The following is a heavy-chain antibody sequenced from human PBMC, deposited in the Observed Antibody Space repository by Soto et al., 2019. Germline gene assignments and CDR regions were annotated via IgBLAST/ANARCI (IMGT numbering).Heavy chain of an antibody. CDR3: ARVGGSGSQENWFEP. D-gene: IGHD3-10*01. CDR2: IYYSVST. CDR1: GGSISSGDYY. V-gene: IGHV4-30-4*01. Sequence: SETLCLTCTVSGGSISSGDYYWSWIRQPPGKGLEWIGYIYYSVSTYYNPSLKSRVTISVDTSKNQFSLKLSSVTAADTAVYYCARVGGSGSQENWFEPWGQGTMVTVSS. J-gene: IGHJ5*02.